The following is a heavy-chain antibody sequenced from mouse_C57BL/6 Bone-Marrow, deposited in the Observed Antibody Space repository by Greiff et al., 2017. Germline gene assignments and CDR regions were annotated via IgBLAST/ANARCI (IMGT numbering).Heavy chain of an antibody. CDR2: IDPSDSYT. CDR3: TRLPCYPVAY. Sequence: LQQPGAELVKPGASVKLSCKASGYPFTSYWMPWVTQTPGQGLEWIGEIDPSDSYTQYHQKFKGKVTLSVDTSSSTVYMQLSSLTSEDSAVYYCTRLPCYPVAYWGQGTLVTVSA. CDR1: GYPFTSYW. D-gene: IGHD1-1*01. V-gene: IGHV1-50*01. J-gene: IGHJ3*01.